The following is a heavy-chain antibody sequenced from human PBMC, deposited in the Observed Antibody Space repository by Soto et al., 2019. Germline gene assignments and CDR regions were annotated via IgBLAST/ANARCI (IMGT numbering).Heavy chain of an antibody. CDR3: ARVGSGWATYYYYGMDV. CDR2: INHSGST. Sequence: SETLSLTCAVYGGSFSGYYWSWIRQPPGKGLEWIGEINHSGSTNYNPSLKSRVTISVDTSKNQFSLKLSSVTAADTAVYYCARVGSGWATYYYYGMDVWGQGTTVTVSS. CDR1: GGSFSGYY. D-gene: IGHD6-19*01. J-gene: IGHJ6*02. V-gene: IGHV4-34*01.